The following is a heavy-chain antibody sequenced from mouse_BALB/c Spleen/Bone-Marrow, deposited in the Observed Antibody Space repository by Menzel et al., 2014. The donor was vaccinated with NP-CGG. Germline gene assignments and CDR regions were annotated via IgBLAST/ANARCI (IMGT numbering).Heavy chain of an antibody. J-gene: IGHJ1*01. V-gene: IGHV1-14*01. CDR3: ARSVWYFDV. CDR1: GYTFTSYV. CDR2: TNPYTDGA. Sequence: LQQSGPELVKPGASVKISCKASGYTFTSYVIHWVKQKPGQGLEWIGYTNPYTDGAKYNEKFKGKATLTTDKSSSTAYMELSSLTSEDSAVYYCARSVWYFDVWGAGTTVTVSS.